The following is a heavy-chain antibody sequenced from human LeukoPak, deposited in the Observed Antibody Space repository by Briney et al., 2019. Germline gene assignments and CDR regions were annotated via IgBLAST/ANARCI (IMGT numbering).Heavy chain of an antibody. CDR2: LYPGDSDT. Sequence: ESFKISCMASGYSFTSYWIGWVRPMPAQGMDWMGILYPGDSDTRYSPSFPGQVTISADKSISTAYLQWSSLKASDTAMYYCARRTSSGWVFDYWGQGTLVTVSS. D-gene: IGHD6-19*01. J-gene: IGHJ4*02. V-gene: IGHV5-51*01. CDR1: GYSFTSYW. CDR3: ARRTSSGWVFDY.